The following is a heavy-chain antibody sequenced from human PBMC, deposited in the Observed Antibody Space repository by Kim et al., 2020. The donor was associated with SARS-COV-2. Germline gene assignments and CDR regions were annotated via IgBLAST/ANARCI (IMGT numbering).Heavy chain of an antibody. D-gene: IGHD5-12*01. V-gene: IGHV4-59*01. CDR3: ARIEMATIRD. J-gene: IGHJ4*02. CDR1: GGSISSYY. Sequence: SETLSLTCTVSGGSISSYYWSWIRQPPGKGLEWIGYIYYSGSTKYNPSLKSRVTISVDTSKNQFSLKLSSVTAADTAVYYCARIEMATIRDWGQGTLVTVSS. CDR2: IYYSGST.